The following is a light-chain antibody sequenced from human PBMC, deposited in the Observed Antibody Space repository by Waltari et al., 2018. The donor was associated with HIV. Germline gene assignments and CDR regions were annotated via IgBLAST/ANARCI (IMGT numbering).Light chain of an antibody. V-gene: IGKV4-1*01. CDR3: QQYYSVPWT. CDR2: WAS. J-gene: IGKJ1*01. Sequence: DIVMTQSPDSLALSLGVRSPFNCKSSPSVLYSSNNNNYLSWYQQKPGQPPKLLFYWASARESGVPDRFSGSGSETDFTLTISGLQAEDVAVYYCQQYYSVPWTFGQGTKVEIK. CDR1: PSVLYSSNNNNY.